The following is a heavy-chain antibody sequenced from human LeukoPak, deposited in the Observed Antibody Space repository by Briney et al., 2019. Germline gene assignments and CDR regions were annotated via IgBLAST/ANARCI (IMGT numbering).Heavy chain of an antibody. V-gene: IGHV4-30-4*01. CDR3: ARGDDSSGYYSHFDY. D-gene: IGHD3-22*01. CDR2: IYYSGST. CDR1: GGSISSGDYY. J-gene: IGHJ4*02. Sequence: SETLSLTCTVSGGSISSGDYYWSWIRQPPGKGLEWIGYIYYSGSTYYNPSLKSRVTISVDTSKNQFSLKLSSVTAADTAVYYCARGDDSSGYYSHFDYWGQGTLVTVSS.